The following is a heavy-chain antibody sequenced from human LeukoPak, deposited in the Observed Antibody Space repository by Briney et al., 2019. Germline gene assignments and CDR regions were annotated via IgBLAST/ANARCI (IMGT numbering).Heavy chain of an antibody. CDR1: GGSFSGYY. J-gene: IGHJ4*02. Sequence: SETLSLTCAVYGGSFSGYYWSWIRQPPGKGLEWIGEINHSGSTNYNPSLKSRVTTSVDTFKNQFSLKLSSVTAADTAVYYCARAVGSSGYYNYWGQGTLVTVSS. CDR2: INHSGST. CDR3: ARAVGSSGYYNY. V-gene: IGHV4-34*01. D-gene: IGHD3-22*01.